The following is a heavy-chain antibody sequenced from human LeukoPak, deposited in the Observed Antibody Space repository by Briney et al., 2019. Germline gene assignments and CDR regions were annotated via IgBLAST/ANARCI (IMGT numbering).Heavy chain of an antibody. CDR2: ISGSAFTT. CDR3: ARDRMADY. Sequence: GGSLRLSCAASGFTFSSYAMSWVRQAPGKGLEWVSTISGSAFTTFYADSVRGRFTISRDNSKNTLYLQMNSLRAEDTAVYYCARDRMADYWGQGTLVTVSS. CDR1: GFTFSSYA. V-gene: IGHV3-23*01. J-gene: IGHJ4*02. D-gene: IGHD5-24*01.